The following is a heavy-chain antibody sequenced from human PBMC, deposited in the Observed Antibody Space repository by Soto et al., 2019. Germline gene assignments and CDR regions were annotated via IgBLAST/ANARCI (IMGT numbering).Heavy chain of an antibody. V-gene: IGHV6-1*01. CDR1: VDIVFSHTAT. Sequence: SRTLSLTCAISVDIVFSHTATWNCLRQSPSRGLEWLGRTYYRSQWHNDYAESVKSRITINPDTSKNQFSLQLNSVTPEDTAVYYCARERGFLSEALDIWGRGTMVTVSS. CDR2: TYYRSQWHN. CDR3: ARERGFLSEALDI. J-gene: IGHJ3*02. D-gene: IGHD3-10*01.